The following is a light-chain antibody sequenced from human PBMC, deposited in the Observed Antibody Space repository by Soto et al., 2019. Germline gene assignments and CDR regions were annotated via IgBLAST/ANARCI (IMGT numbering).Light chain of an antibody. CDR1: SSDVGGYNY. Sequence: QSALTQPASVSGSPGQSITISCTGTSSDVGGYNYVSWYQQHPGKAPKLMIYDVSNRPSGVSNRFSGSKSGNTASLTISGLQAEDEADYYCSSYTSSRSSTVFGGGTKVTVL. CDR2: DVS. CDR3: SSYTSSRSSTV. J-gene: IGLJ2*01. V-gene: IGLV2-14*01.